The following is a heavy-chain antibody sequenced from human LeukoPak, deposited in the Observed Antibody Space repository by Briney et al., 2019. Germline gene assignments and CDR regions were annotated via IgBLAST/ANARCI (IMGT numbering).Heavy chain of an antibody. CDR2: INHSGST. CDR3: ARDIVVVPAATGSFDY. Sequence: SETLSLTCAVYGGSFSGYYWSWIRQPPGKGLEWIGEINHSGSTYYNPSLKSRVTISVDTSKNQFSLKLSSVTAADTAVYYCARDIVVVPAATGSFDYWGQGTLVTVSS. V-gene: IGHV4-34*01. CDR1: GGSFSGYY. D-gene: IGHD2-2*01. J-gene: IGHJ4*02.